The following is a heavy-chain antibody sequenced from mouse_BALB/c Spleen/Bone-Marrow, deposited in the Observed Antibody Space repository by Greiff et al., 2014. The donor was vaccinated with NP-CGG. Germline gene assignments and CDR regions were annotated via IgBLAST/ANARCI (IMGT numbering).Heavy chain of an antibody. CDR2: ISYDGSN. J-gene: IGHJ3*01. V-gene: IGHV3-6*02. CDR3: ARPYYRYQGFAY. CDR1: GYSITSGYY. D-gene: IGHD2-14*01. Sequence: EVQLQESGPGLVKPSQSLSLTCSVTGYSITSGYYWNWIRQFPGNKLEWMGYISYDGSNKNNPSLKNRISITHDTSKNQFFLKLNSVTTEDTATYYCARPYYRYQGFAYWGQGTLVTVSA.